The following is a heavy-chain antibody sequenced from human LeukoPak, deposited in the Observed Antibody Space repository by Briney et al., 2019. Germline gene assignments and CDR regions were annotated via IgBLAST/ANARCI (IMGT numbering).Heavy chain of an antibody. Sequence: SETLSLTCTVSGGSISSYYWSWIRQPPGKGLEWIGYIYTSGSTNYNPSLKSRVTISVDTSKNQFSLKLSSVTAADTAVYYCARRTAAAGTYYYYYYVDVWGKGTTVTVSS. CDR1: GGSISSYY. V-gene: IGHV4-4*09. CDR2: IYTSGST. CDR3: ARRTAAAGTYYYYYYVDV. J-gene: IGHJ6*03. D-gene: IGHD6-13*01.